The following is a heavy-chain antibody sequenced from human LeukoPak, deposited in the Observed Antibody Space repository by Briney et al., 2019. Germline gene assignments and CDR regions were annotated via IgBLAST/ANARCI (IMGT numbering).Heavy chain of an antibody. CDR1: GGSISSGSYY. Sequence: SQTLSLTCTVSGGSISSGSYYWSWIRQPAGKGLEWIGRIYTSGSTNYNPSLKSRVTISVDTSKNQFSPKLSSVTAADTAVYYCARSRPEVLRFLEWLFDYWGQGTLVTVSS. V-gene: IGHV4-61*02. D-gene: IGHD3-3*01. CDR2: IYTSGST. J-gene: IGHJ4*02. CDR3: ARSRPEVLRFLEWLFDY.